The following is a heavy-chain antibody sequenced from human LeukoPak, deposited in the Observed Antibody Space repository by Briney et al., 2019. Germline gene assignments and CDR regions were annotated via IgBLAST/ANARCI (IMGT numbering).Heavy chain of an antibody. Sequence: PSETLSLTCAVYGGSFSDYSWTWIRQPPGKGLEWIGEINHSGGTNHNPSLMSRVIMSVDTSKNQVSLKVTSVTAADTAVYYCARVGYSFSLNDWSRIGLGAYPTKYHYCMDVWGKGTTVTVSS. V-gene: IGHV4-34*01. CDR2: INHSGGT. CDR3: ARVGYSFSLNDWSRIGLGAYPTKYHYCMDV. D-gene: IGHD5-18*01. J-gene: IGHJ6*03. CDR1: GGSFSDYS.